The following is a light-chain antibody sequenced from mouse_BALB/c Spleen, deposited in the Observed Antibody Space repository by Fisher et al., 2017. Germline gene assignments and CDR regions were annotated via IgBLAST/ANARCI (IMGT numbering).Light chain of an antibody. Sequence: IVLTQSTAIMSASLGEKVTMTCSASSSVSYMYWYQQKPGSSPRLLIYDTSNLASGVPVRFSGSGSGTSYSLTISSMEAEDVATYYCFQGSGYPLTFGSGTKLEIK. CDR3: FQGSGYPLT. J-gene: IGKJ4*01. V-gene: IGKV4-55*01. CDR2: DTS. CDR1: SSVSY.